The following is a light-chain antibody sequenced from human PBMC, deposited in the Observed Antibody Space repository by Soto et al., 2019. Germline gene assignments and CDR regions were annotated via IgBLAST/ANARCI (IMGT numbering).Light chain of an antibody. CDR1: SSDVGGYNY. Sequence: QSVLTQPASVSGSPGQSITISCTGTSSDVGGYNYVSWYQQHPVKAPKLLIYDVSDRPSGVSIRFSGSKSGNTASLTISGLQADDEADYYCGSYTTSSTLVFGTGTKVNV. V-gene: IGLV2-14*03. J-gene: IGLJ1*01. CDR3: GSYTTSSTLV. CDR2: DVS.